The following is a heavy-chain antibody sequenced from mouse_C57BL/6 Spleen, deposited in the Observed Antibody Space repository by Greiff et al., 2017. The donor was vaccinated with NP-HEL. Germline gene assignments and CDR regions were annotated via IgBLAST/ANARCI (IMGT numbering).Heavy chain of an antibody. CDR1: GYTFTDYY. J-gene: IGHJ1*03. D-gene: IGHD2-2*01. CDR3: ARSEGYDGWYFDV. V-gene: IGHV1-75*01. Sequence: VQLQQSGPELVKPGASVKISCKASGYTFTDYYINWVKQRPGQGLEWIGWIFPGSGSTYYNEKFKGKATLTVDKSSSTAYMLLSSLTSEDSAVYFCARSEGYDGWYFDVWGTGTTVTVSS. CDR2: IFPGSGST.